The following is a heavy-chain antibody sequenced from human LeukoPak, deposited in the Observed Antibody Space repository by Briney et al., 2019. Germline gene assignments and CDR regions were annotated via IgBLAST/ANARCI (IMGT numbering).Heavy chain of an antibody. CDR2: INTNTGNP. CDR3: ASDYNWNDDETGLNY. Sequence: ASVKVSCKASGYTFTSYAMNWVRQAPGQGLEWMGWINTNTGNPTYAQGFTGRFVFSLDTSVSTAYLQISSLKAEDTAVYYCASDYNWNDDETGLNYWGQGTLVTVSS. V-gene: IGHV7-4-1*02. D-gene: IGHD1-20*01. CDR1: GYTFTSYA. J-gene: IGHJ4*02.